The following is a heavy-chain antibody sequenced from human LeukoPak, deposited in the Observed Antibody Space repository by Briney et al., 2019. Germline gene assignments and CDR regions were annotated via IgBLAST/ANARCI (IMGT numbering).Heavy chain of an antibody. CDR3: TTDTWYSAGH. CDR1: GFIFSGSW. CDR2: IKKDGSEK. D-gene: IGHD2-15*01. Sequence: GGSLRLSCTASGFIFSGSWMTWIRQAPGKGLGWVAIIKKDGSEKYYVDSMKGRFTISRDNAKNSLFLQMNSLRAEDTAIYYCTTDTWYSAGHWGQGTLVTVSS. V-gene: IGHV3-7*03. J-gene: IGHJ4*02.